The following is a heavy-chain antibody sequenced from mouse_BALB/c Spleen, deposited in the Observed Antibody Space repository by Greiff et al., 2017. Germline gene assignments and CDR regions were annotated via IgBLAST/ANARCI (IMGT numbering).Heavy chain of an antibody. J-gene: IGHJ4*01. CDR3: ARHVAMDY. V-gene: IGHV5-9-3*01. Sequence: EVQVVESGGGLVKPGGSLKLSCAASGFTFSSYAMSWVRQTPEKRLEWVATISSGGSYTYYPDSVKGRFTISRDNAKNTLYLQMSSLRSEDTAMYYCARHVAMDYWGQGTSVTVSS. CDR1: GFTFSSYA. CDR2: ISSGGSYT.